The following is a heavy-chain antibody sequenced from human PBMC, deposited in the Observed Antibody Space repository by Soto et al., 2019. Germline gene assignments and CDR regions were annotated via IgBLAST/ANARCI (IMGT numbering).Heavy chain of an antibody. CDR3: ARDLGSSWYTEYFRH. Sequence: PGGSLRLSCAASGFTFSRYNMNWVRQAPGKGLEWVSCISSSSSYIYYAGSVKGRFTISRDNAKNSLYLQMNSLRAEDTAVYYCARDLGSSWYTEYFRHWGQGTLVTVSS. V-gene: IGHV3-21*01. CDR2: ISSSSSYI. CDR1: GFTFSRYN. J-gene: IGHJ1*01. D-gene: IGHD6-13*01.